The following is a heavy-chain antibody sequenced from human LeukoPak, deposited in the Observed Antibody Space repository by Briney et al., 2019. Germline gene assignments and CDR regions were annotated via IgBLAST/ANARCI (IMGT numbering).Heavy chain of an antibody. V-gene: IGHV3-11*01. J-gene: IGHJ5*02. D-gene: IGHD6-19*01. CDR2: ISSSGSTI. Sequence: PGGSLRLSCAASGFTFSDYYMSWIRLAPGKGLEWVSYISSSGSTIYYADSVKGRFTISRDNAKNSLYLQMNSLRAEDTAVYYCARAHPDYSSGWYWFDPWGQGTLVAVSS. CDR3: ARAHPDYSSGWYWFDP. CDR1: GFTFSDYY.